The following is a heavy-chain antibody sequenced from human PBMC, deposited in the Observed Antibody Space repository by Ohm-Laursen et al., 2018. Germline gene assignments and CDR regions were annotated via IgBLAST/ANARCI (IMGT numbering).Heavy chain of an antibody. CDR3: ARADTAMVLY. J-gene: IGHJ4*02. Sequence: SETLSLTCTVSGGSISSFYWSWIRQPPGKGLEWIGYTHYSGSTKYNPSLKSRVTMSVDTSKNQLSLNLRSVTAADTAVYYCARADTAMVLYWGQGTLVTVSS. CDR2: THYSGST. CDR1: GGSISSFY. V-gene: IGHV4-59*01. D-gene: IGHD5-18*01.